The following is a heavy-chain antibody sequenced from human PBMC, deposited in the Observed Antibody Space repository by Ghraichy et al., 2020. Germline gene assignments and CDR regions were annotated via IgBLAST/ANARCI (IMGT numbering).Heavy chain of an antibody. V-gene: IGHV3-15*07. CDR2: ITSKLEGATI. Sequence: GGSLRLSCAASGFIFRNAWMNWVRQAPGKGPEWVGRITSKLEGATIDYTSAVKGRFTISRDDSKNTLYLQMSSLKTDDTSVYYCTTDEGGPRYWGQGTLVTVSS. CDR3: TTDEGGPRY. CDR1: GFIFRNAW. J-gene: IGHJ4*02. D-gene: IGHD1-26*01.